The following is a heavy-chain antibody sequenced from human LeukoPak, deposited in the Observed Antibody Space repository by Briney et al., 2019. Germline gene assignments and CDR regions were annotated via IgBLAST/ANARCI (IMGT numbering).Heavy chain of an antibody. Sequence: GASVKVSCKASGYTFTSYYMHWVRQAPGQGLEWMGIINPSGGSTSYAQKFQGRVTITRSSSENTAFMELSSLRSEDTAVYYCARSSGWTHFDYWGQGTLVSVSS. CDR2: INPSGGST. CDR1: GYTFTSYY. J-gene: IGHJ4*02. CDR3: ARSSGWTHFDY. V-gene: IGHV1-46*01. D-gene: IGHD6-19*01.